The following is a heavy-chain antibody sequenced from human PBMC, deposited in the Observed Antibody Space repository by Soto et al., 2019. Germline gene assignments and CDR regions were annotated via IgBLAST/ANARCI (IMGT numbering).Heavy chain of an antibody. CDR3: ARSMAGKFSVNMDV. CDR2: IIPILGIA. Sequence: PSVKVSCKASGGTFSSYTISWVRQAPGQGLEWMGRIIPILGIANYAQKFQGRVTITADKSTSTAYMELSSLRSEDTAVYYCARSMAGKFSVNMDVWGKGTTVTVSS. J-gene: IGHJ6*03. D-gene: IGHD3-10*01. CDR1: GGTFSSYT. V-gene: IGHV1-69*02.